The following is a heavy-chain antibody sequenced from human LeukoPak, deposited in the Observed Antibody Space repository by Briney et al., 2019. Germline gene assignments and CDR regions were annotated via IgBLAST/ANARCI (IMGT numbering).Heavy chain of an antibody. D-gene: IGHD6-19*01. Sequence: GGSLRLSFAASGFTVSSNYMSWVRQAPGKGLEWVSVIYSGGSTYYADSVKGRFTISRDNSKNTLYLQMNSLRAEDTAVYYCARSRRQWLDFDYWGQGTLVTVSS. CDR3: ARSRRQWLDFDY. J-gene: IGHJ4*02. CDR2: IYSGGST. V-gene: IGHV3-53*01. CDR1: GFTVSSNY.